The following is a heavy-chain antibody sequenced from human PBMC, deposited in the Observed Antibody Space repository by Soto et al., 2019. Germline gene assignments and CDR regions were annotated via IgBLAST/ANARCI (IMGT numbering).Heavy chain of an antibody. CDR1: GFTFSSYG. CDR3: ARGRFGVVPAAIDYYYYGMDV. V-gene: IGHV3-33*01. J-gene: IGHJ6*02. Sequence: LRLSCAAYGFTFSSYGMHWVRQAPGKGLEGVAVIWYDGSNKYYADSVKGRFTISRDNSKNTLYLKMNGMGAEDTAVYYCARGRFGVVPAAIDYYYYGMDVWGQGTTVTVSS. D-gene: IGHD2-2*01. CDR2: IWYDGSNK.